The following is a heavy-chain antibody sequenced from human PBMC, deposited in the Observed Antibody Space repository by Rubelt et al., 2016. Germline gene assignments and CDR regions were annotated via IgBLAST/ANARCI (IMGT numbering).Heavy chain of an antibody. Sequence: QLLMQEPGPGLVKPSETLSLTCCVSGGSVSSINHYWGWIRQPPGKGLEWIGYIHNSGSTYYNPSLQSRVTISVDTSKNQYSRKLRSGTAADTAVYYCASGGWHSMSDYWGQGTLVTVSS. V-gene: IGHV4-39*01. CDR2: IHNSGST. CDR1: GGSVSSINHY. J-gene: IGHJ4*02. D-gene: IGHD6-19*01. CDR3: ASGGWHSMSDY.